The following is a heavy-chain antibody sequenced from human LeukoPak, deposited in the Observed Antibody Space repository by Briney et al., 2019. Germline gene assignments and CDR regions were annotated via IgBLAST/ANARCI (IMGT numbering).Heavy chain of an antibody. CDR3: ARDLGYYDSSGVFDY. Sequence: GGSLRLSCPASGLTFSSYNMNWVRQAPGKGLEWVSSISSSSSYIYYADSVKGRFTISRDNAKNSLYLQMNSLRAEDTAVYYCARDLGYYDSSGVFDYWGQGTLVTVSS. CDR2: ISSSSSYI. J-gene: IGHJ4*02. CDR1: GLTFSSYN. D-gene: IGHD3-22*01. V-gene: IGHV3-21*01.